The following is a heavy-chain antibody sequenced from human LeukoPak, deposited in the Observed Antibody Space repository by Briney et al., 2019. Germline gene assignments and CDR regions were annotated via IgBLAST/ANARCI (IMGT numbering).Heavy chain of an antibody. J-gene: IGHJ4*02. Sequence: GGSLRLSCSGSGFTFGDYSMSWFRQAPGRGLEWVGFIKSKAYGGITEYAASVKGRFTISRDDSKNTLYLQMNSLRAEDTAVYYCARVGAQYSSVPGYFDYWGQGTLVTVSS. CDR2: IKSKAYGGIT. D-gene: IGHD6-19*01. CDR1: GFTFGDYS. CDR3: ARVGAQYSSVPGYFDY. V-gene: IGHV3-49*03.